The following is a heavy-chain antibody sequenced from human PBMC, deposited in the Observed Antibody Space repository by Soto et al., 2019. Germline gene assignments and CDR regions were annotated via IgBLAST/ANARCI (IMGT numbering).Heavy chain of an antibody. V-gene: IGHV3-23*01. CDR2: ISCSGGST. D-gene: IGHD1-1*01. Sequence: GGSLRLSCAASGFTFSSYAMSWVRQAQGKGLEWVSAISCSGGSTYYADSAKGWFTISRDNSQNTLYLQMLSLRADETAIYYFAKDYWNPRYFDNWGQGTLVTVSS. J-gene: IGHJ4*02. CDR3: AKDYWNPRYFDN. CDR1: GFTFSSYA.